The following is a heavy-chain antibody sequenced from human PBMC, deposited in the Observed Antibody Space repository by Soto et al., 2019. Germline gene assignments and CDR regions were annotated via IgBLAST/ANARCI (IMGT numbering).Heavy chain of an antibody. V-gene: IGHV1-3*01. J-gene: IGHJ4*02. Sequence: GASVKVSCKASGYTFTSYAMHWVRQAPGQRLEWMGWVNAGNGNTKYSQKFQGRVTITRDTSASTAYMELSSLRSVDTAVYYCASPQYSSSWRGPFDYWGQGTLVTVSS. CDR3: ASPQYSSSWRGPFDY. D-gene: IGHD6-13*01. CDR2: VNAGNGNT. CDR1: GYTFTSYA.